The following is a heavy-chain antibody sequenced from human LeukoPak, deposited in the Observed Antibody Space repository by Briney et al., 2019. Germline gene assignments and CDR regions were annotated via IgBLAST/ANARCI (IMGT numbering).Heavy chain of an antibody. CDR2: IYYSGST. Sequence: SETLSLTCTVSGGPISSYYWRWIRQPPGKGLEWIGYIYYSGSTNYNPPLKSRVTITVDTHKNQFSHKLRSVTAADTAVYCCARGMGGSGTYALDYWGQGTLVTVSS. CDR3: ARGMGGSGTYALDY. J-gene: IGHJ4*02. CDR1: GGPISSYY. V-gene: IGHV4-59*01. D-gene: IGHD3-10*01.